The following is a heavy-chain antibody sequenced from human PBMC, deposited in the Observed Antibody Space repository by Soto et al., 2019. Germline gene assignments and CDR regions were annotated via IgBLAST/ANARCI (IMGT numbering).Heavy chain of an antibody. CDR2: ISSSSSTI. Sequence: EVQLVESGGGLVQPGGSLRLSCAASGFTFSSYSMNWVRQAPGKGLGWVSYISSSSSTIYYADSVKGRFTISRDNAKNSLYLQMSSLRAEDTAVYYCARERRVRGGWFDPWGQGTLVTVSS. D-gene: IGHD3-10*01. V-gene: IGHV3-48*01. CDR3: ARERRVRGGWFDP. J-gene: IGHJ5*02. CDR1: GFTFSSYS.